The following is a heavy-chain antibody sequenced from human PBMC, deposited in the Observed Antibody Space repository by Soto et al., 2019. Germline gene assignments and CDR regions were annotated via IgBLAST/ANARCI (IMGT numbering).Heavy chain of an antibody. V-gene: IGHV3-11*01. J-gene: IGHJ4*02. CDR2: ISSSGSTI. D-gene: IGHD2-15*01. CDR3: ARDKTRYCSGGSCYPPSYFDY. CDR1: GFTFSDYY. Sequence: QVQLVESGGGLVKPGGSLRLSCAASGFTFSDYYMSWIRQAPGKGLEWDSYISSSGSTIYYADSVKCRFTISRDNAKNSLYLQMNSLRAEDTAVYYCARDKTRYCSGGSCYPPSYFDYWGQGTLVTVSS.